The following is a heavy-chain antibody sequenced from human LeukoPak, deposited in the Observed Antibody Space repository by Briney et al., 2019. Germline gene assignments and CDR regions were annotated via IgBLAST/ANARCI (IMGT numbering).Heavy chain of an antibody. CDR3: ARVLSSSGWSFYYFDY. CDR2: INPNSGGT. Sequence: ASVKVSCKASGYTFTGYYMHWVRQAPGQGLEWMGWINPNSGGTNYAQKFQGRVTMTRDTSISTAYMELSRLRSDDTAVYYCARVLSSSGWSFYYFDYWGQGTLVTVSS. D-gene: IGHD6-19*01. CDR1: GYTFTGYY. V-gene: IGHV1-2*02. J-gene: IGHJ4*02.